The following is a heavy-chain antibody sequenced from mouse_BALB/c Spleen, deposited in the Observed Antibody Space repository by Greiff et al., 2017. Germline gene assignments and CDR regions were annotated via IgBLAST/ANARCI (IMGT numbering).Heavy chain of an antibody. CDR2: ISYSGST. V-gene: IGHV3-2*02. J-gene: IGHJ2*01. D-gene: IGHD2-1*01. CDR1: GYSITSDYA. CDR3: ARDYYGNYEGYYFDY. Sequence: EVKLMESGPGLVKPSQSLSLTCTVTGYSITSDYAWNWIRQFPGNKLEWMGYISYSGSTSYNPSLKSRISITRDTSKNQFFLQLNSVTTEDTATYYCARDYYGNYEGYYFDYWGQGTTLTVSS.